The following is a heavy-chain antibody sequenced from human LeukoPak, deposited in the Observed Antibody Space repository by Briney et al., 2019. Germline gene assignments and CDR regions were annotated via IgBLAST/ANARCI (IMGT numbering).Heavy chain of an antibody. Sequence: GGSLRLSCTASGFSFSTFGMNWVRQAPGKGLEWISYISSSSPIYYADSVKGRFTISRDNAKNSLYLQMNSLRGEDTAVYYCARYCSGGSCNVGYHYGMDVWGQGTTVTVSS. V-gene: IGHV3-48*04. CDR1: GFSFSTFG. CDR2: ISSSSPI. J-gene: IGHJ6*02. D-gene: IGHD2-15*01. CDR3: ARYCSGGSCNVGYHYGMDV.